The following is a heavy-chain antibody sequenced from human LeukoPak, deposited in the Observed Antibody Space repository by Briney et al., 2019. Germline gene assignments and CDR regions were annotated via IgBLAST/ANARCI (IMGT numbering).Heavy chain of an antibody. CDR3: ARTTVTSPFDY. Sequence: GSLRLSCAASGFTFSSYGMHWVRQAPGKGLEWVAVIWYDGSNKYYADSVKGRFTISRDNSKNTLYLQMNSPRAEDTAVYYCARTTVTSPFDYWGQGTLVTVSS. CDR2: IWYDGSNK. D-gene: IGHD4-17*01. V-gene: IGHV3-33*01. J-gene: IGHJ4*02. CDR1: GFTFSSYG.